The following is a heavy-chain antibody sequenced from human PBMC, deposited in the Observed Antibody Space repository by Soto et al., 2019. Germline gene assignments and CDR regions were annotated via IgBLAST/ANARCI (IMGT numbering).Heavy chain of an antibody. Sequence: SVKVSCKASGGTFSSYAISWARQAPGQGLEWMGGIIPIFGTANYAQKFQGRVTITADESTSTAYMELSSLRSEDTAVYYCARVLGGYSYGPGFDYWGQGTLVTVSS. CDR3: ARVLGGYSYGPGFDY. CDR2: IIPIFGTA. CDR1: GGTFSSYA. J-gene: IGHJ4*02. D-gene: IGHD5-18*01. V-gene: IGHV1-69*13.